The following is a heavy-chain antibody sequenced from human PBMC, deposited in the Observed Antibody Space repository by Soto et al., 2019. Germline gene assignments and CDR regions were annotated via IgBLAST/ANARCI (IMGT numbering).Heavy chain of an antibody. Sequence: EVQLVESGGGLVQPGGSLRLSCADSGFTVSNNHMNWVRQAPGKGLEWVSVIYSGGITYYADSVKGRFTISRDNSKNTLYFQMNRLRAEDTAVYYCARGDRSTWYGLDVWGQGTTVTVSS. CDR3: ARGDRSTWYGLDV. J-gene: IGHJ6*02. D-gene: IGHD2-2*01. V-gene: IGHV3-66*01. CDR2: IYSGGIT. CDR1: GFTVSNNH.